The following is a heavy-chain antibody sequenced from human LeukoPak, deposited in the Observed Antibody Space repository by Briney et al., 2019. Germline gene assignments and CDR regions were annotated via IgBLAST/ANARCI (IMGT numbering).Heavy chain of an antibody. CDR2: IVVGSGNT. Sequence: SVKLSCTASGFTFTSSAVKWVRQARGQRLEWIGWIVVGSGNTNYAQKYQKRVTITRDMSTSTAYMELSSLRSEDTAVYYCAAEPTEQAGTISYFQHWGQGTLVTVSS. CDR1: GFTFTSSA. V-gene: IGHV1-58*01. D-gene: IGHD6-19*01. CDR3: AAEPTEQAGTISYFQH. J-gene: IGHJ1*01.